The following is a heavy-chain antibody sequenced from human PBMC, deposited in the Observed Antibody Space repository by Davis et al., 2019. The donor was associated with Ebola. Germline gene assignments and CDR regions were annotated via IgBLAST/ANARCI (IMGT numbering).Heavy chain of an antibody. V-gene: IGHV1-46*01. CDR1: GYTFTSYY. D-gene: IGHD6-19*01. CDR3: ARDIGYSSGEGLFDY. J-gene: IGHJ4*02. CDR2: INPSGGST. Sequence: ASVKVSCKASGYTFTSYYIHWVRQAPGQGLEWMGIINPSGGSTNNAQKFQGRVTMTRDTSINTAHMELSGLRSDDTAVYYCARDIGYSSGEGLFDYWGQGTLVTVSS.